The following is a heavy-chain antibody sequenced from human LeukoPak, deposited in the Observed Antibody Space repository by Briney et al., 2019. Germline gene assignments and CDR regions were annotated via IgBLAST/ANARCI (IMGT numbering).Heavy chain of an antibody. J-gene: IGHJ4*02. V-gene: IGHV3-15*01. CDR1: GFTFSNAW. CDR2: IKSKTDGGTK. D-gene: IGHD6-25*01. Sequence: GGSLRLSCAASGFTFSNAWMTWVRQAPGKGLEWVGRIKSKTDGGTKDYAAPVKGRFTISRDDSEDTLYLQMNSLKTEDTAVYYCQRGRVSDWGQGTLVTVSS. CDR3: QRGRVSD.